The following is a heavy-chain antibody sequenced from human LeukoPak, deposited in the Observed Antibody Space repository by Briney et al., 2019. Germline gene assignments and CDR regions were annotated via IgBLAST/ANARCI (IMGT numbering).Heavy chain of an antibody. CDR3: ARLYYDSSGYFTYYYYGMDV. CDR2: MNPNSGNT. J-gene: IGHJ6*02. CDR1: GYTFTSYD. D-gene: IGHD3-22*01. Sequence: ASVKVSCKAFGYTFTSYDINWVRQATGQGLEWMGWMNPNSGNTGYAQKFQGRVTMTRNTSISTAYMELSSLRSEDTAVYYCARLYYDSSGYFTYYYYGMDVWGQGTTVTVSS. V-gene: IGHV1-8*01.